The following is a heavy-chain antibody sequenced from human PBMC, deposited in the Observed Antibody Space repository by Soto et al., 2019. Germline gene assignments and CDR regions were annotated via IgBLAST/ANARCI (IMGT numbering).Heavy chain of an antibody. Sequence: GESLKISCKGSGYRFTTDWISWVRQMPGKGLEWMGRIDPSDSYTSYSPSFQGHVTISAGKSISTAYLQWDSLKASDTAVYYCARLRIAAPGDPGPWGQGTLVTVSS. V-gene: IGHV5-10-1*01. CDR3: ARLRIAAPGDPGP. J-gene: IGHJ5*02. CDR1: GYRFTTDW. CDR2: IDPSDSYT. D-gene: IGHD6-13*01.